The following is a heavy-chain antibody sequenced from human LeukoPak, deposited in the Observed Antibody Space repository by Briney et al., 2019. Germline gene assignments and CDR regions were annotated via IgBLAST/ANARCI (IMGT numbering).Heavy chain of an antibody. V-gene: IGHV3-48*01. CDR1: GFTFSRYS. J-gene: IGHJ4*02. Sequence: GGSLRLSCAASGFTFSRYSMYWVRQAPGKGLEWVSFIRESSSTIYYADSVKGRFTISRDNSKNTVYLQMNSLRAEDTALYYCAKSSGSYSFDYWGQGTLVTVSS. CDR2: IRESSSTI. D-gene: IGHD1-26*01. CDR3: AKSSGSYSFDY.